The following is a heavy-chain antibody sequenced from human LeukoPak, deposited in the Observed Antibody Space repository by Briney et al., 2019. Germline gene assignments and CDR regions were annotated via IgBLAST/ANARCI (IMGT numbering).Heavy chain of an antibody. J-gene: IGHJ6*02. CDR2: ISSSGSPI. V-gene: IGHV3-11*01. CDR1: GFTFSDYY. Sequence: GGSLRLSCAASGFTFSDYYMSWIRQAPGRGLEWVSYISSSGSPISCADSVKGRSTISRDNTKNSLYLQMNSLRAEDTAVYYCARHQHYGMDVWGQGTTVTVSS. CDR3: ARHQHYGMDV.